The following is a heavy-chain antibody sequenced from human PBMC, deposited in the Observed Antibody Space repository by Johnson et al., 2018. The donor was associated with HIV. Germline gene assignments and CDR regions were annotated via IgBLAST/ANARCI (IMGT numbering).Heavy chain of an antibody. D-gene: IGHD4-17*01. Sequence: VQLVESGGGVVQPGMSLRLSCAASGFTFSSYGMHWVRQAPGKGLEWVAVISYDGSNKYYADSVKGRFTISRDNSKNTLYLQMNSLRAEDTSVYYCASETAYGPPNAFDIWGQGTMVTVSS. CDR2: ISYDGSNK. V-gene: IGHV3-30*03. CDR3: ASETAYGPPNAFDI. CDR1: GFTFSSYG. J-gene: IGHJ3*02.